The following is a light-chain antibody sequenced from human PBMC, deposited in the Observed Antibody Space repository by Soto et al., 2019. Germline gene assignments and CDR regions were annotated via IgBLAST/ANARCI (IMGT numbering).Light chain of an antibody. CDR2: EVS. CDR1: SSDVGSYNR. Sequence: QSALTQPPSVSGSPGQSVTISCTGTSSDVGSYNRVSWYQQHPGTAPKLMIYEVSNRPSGVPDRFSGSKSGNTASLTISGLQAEDEAAYYCSTSSDSISEVFGGGTKLTVL. V-gene: IGLV2-18*02. CDR3: STSSDSISEV. J-gene: IGLJ2*01.